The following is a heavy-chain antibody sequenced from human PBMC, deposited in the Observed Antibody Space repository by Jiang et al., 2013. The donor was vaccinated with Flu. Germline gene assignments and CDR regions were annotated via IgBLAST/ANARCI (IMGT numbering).Heavy chain of an antibody. Sequence: QTLSLTCTDSGGSISSGGYYWSWIRQHPGKGLEWIGYIYYSGSTYYNPSLKSRVTISVDTSKNQFSLKLSSVTAADTAVYYCARDRGMVRGVIQLVYYYYGMDVWGQGTTVTVSS. CDR2: IYYSGST. D-gene: IGHD3-10*01. CDR1: GGSISSGGYY. CDR3: ARDRGMVRGVIQLVYYYYGMDV. J-gene: IGHJ6*02. V-gene: IGHV4-31*03.